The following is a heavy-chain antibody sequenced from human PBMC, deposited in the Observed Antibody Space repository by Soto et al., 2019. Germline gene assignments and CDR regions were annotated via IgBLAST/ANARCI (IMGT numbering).Heavy chain of an antibody. V-gene: IGHV5-51*01. CDR3: ARHRSQWLSVGEHEGFDI. CDR1: GYSFVTYW. J-gene: IGHJ3*02. CDR2: IYPGNSET. D-gene: IGHD6-19*01. Sequence: GESLKISCQASGYSFVTYWIGWVRRMPGKGLEWMGIIYPGNSETKYSPPFQCQVTFSVDKSNTTAYLQWSTLKASDTATYYCARHRSQWLSVGEHEGFDIWGLGTRVTVSS.